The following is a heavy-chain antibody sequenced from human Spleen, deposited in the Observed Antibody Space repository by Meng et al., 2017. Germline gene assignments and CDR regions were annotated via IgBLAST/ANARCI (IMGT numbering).Heavy chain of an antibody. D-gene: IGHD5-12*01. Sequence: VHLKQGGPRPFKPSETLSLTCRFSGGAFSSYYWTLIRQPPGKGLEWIGEINHNGRTNYNPSLKSRVTISVDTSKKQFSLRLTSVTAADTAVYYCARGSASGYYPIDYWGQGTLVTVSS. CDR3: ARGSASGYYPIDY. J-gene: IGHJ4*02. CDR2: INHNGRT. CDR1: GGAFSSYY. V-gene: IGHV4-34*01.